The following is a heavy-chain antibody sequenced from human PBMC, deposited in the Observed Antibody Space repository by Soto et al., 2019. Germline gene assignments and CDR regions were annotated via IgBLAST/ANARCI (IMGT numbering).Heavy chain of an antibody. CDR1: ELSFTNFA. Sequence: VSQGLSYAASELSFTNFAVRWVRQDPGKGLEWVAGIGGSGDITWYADSVKGRLSISRDNAKNTLYLQLNSLRFEDTAVYYCAKDDFTDRGDDYFDYWGPGTLVTVAS. V-gene: IGHV3-23*01. CDR3: AKDDFTDRGDDYFDY. CDR2: IGGSGDIT. D-gene: IGHD2-21*02. J-gene: IGHJ4*02.